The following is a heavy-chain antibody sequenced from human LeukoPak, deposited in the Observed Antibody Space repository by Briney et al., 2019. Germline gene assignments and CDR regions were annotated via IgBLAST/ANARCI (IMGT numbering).Heavy chain of an antibody. J-gene: IGHJ6*03. CDR1: GFTFSSYA. D-gene: IGHD2-15*01. Sequence: GGSLRLSCAASGFTFSSYAMHWVRQAPGKGLEWVALISYDGSINDYADSVKGRFTISRDNSKNTLYLQVNSLRAEDTALYYCAKNGDRGAYCTGGTCYPYFYYYMDVWGKGTTVTI. CDR3: AKNGDRGAYCTGGTCYPYFYYYMDV. V-gene: IGHV3-30*04. CDR2: ISYDGSIN.